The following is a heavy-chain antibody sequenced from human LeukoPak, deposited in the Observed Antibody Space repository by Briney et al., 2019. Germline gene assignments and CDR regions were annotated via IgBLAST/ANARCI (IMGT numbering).Heavy chain of an antibody. CDR3: ARAGYYYGSGSRDNWFDP. V-gene: IGHV4-30-2*01. J-gene: IGHJ5*02. Sequence: SETLSLTCAVSGGSISSGGYSWSWIRQPPGKGLEWIGYIYHSGSTYYNPSLKSRVTISVDRSKVQFSLKLSSVTAADTAVYYCARAGYYYGSGSRDNWFDPWGQGTLVTVSS. CDR1: GGSISSGGYS. CDR2: IYHSGST. D-gene: IGHD3-10*01.